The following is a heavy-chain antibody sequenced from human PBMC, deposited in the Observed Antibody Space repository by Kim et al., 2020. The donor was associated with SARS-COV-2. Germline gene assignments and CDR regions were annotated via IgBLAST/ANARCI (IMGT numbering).Heavy chain of an antibody. J-gene: IGHJ4*02. Sequence: SETLSLTCTVSGGSISSGGYYWSWIRQHPGKGLEWIGYIYYSGSTYYNPSLKSRVTISVDTSKNQFSLKLSSVTAADTAVYYCARAPMTTVAIFDYWGQGTLVTVSS. CDR3: ARAPMTTVAIFDY. CDR2: IYYSGST. D-gene: IGHD4-17*01. CDR1: GGSISSGGYY. V-gene: IGHV4-31*03.